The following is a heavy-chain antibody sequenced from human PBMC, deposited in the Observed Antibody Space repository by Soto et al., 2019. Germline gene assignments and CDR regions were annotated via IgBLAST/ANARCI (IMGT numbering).Heavy chain of an antibody. V-gene: IGHV3-33*01. Sequence: QVQLVESGGGVVQPGRSLRLSCAASGFTFSSYGMHWVRQAPGKGLGWVAVIWYDGSNKYYADSVKGRFTISRDNSKNTLYLQMNSLRAEDTAVYYCARGITGTTTYWGQGTLVTVSS. CDR2: IWYDGSNK. CDR1: GFTFSSYG. CDR3: ARGITGTTTY. D-gene: IGHD1-7*01. J-gene: IGHJ4*02.